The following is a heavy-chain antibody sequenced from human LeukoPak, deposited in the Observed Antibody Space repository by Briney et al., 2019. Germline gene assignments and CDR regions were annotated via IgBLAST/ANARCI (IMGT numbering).Heavy chain of an antibody. V-gene: IGHV4-38-2*02. D-gene: IGHD2-15*01. CDR3: ARRDIVVVVSASDY. J-gene: IGHJ4*02. CDR1: GNSISSGYY. Sequence: SETLSLTCTVSGNSISSGYYWGWIRQPPGKGLEWIGSIYHSGRTYYNPSLKSRVTISVDTSKNQFSLKLSSVTAADTAVYYCARRDIVVVVSASDYWGQGTLVTVAS. CDR2: IYHSGRT.